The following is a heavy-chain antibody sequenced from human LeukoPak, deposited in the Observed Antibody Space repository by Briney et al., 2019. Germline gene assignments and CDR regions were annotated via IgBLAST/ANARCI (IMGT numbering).Heavy chain of an antibody. J-gene: IGHJ6*03. CDR1: GYTFTGYY. Sequence: ASVKVSRKGTGYTFTGYYMHWLRQAPGQGVEWVGWINPNSCGTNNAQKFRGRVTMTRDTSISTAYMELSRLRSDDTAVYYCATDGYSYGYPYYYYMDVWGKGTTVTISS. V-gene: IGHV1-2*02. D-gene: IGHD5-18*01. CDR3: ATDGYSYGYPYYYYMDV. CDR2: INPNSCGT.